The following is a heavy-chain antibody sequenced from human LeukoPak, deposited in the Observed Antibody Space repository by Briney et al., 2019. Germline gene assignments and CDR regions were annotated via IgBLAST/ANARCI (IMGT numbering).Heavy chain of an antibody. V-gene: IGHV5-51*01. D-gene: IGHD3-10*01. Sequence: GESLKISCKGSGYSFANYWIGWVRQMPGKGLECMGIIYPGDSGTIYSPSFQGRVTISADKSSNTAYQQWSSLKTSDTAIYYCARAERSGTYPLVWFDPWGQGTLVTVSS. CDR1: GYSFANYW. CDR2: IYPGDSGT. J-gene: IGHJ5*02. CDR3: ARAERSGTYPLVWFDP.